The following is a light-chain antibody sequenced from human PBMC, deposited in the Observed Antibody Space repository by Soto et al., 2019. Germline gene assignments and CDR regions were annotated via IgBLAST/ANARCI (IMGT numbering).Light chain of an antibody. CDR1: RSVDRN. CDR3: QQYNTWPIT. J-gene: IGKJ5*01. Sequence: IVMTQSPATLSVSPGERVTLSCRVSRSVDRNFAWYQQRPGQAPRLIIYGASTRATDVPARFSASGSGTDFTLTISSLQSEDVVVYYCQQYNTWPITFGQGTRLEIK. CDR2: GAS. V-gene: IGKV3-15*01.